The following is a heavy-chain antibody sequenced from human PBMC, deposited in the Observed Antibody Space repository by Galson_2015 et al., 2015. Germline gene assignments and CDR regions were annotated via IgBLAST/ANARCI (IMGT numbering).Heavy chain of an antibody. CDR1: GFTFSSYG. CDR3: ARGNIVLVPAASVDWFDP. J-gene: IGHJ5*02. V-gene: IGHV3-33*01. Sequence: SMRLSCAASGFTFSSYGMHWVRQAPGKGLEWVAVIWYDGSNKYYADSVKGRFTISRDNSKNTLYLQMNSLRAEDTAVYYCARGNIVLVPAASVDWFDPWGQGTLVTVSS. CDR2: IWYDGSNK. D-gene: IGHD2-2*01.